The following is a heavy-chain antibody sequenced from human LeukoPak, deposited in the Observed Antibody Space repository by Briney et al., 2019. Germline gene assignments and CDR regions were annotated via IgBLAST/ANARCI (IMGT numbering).Heavy chain of an antibody. CDR3: AREVTLFRRPTADFGLFDP. CDR2: INPNSGAT. Sequence: GASVRVSCKASGYTFTKYYIYWVRQAPQQGLGRMGWINPNSGATNYAQKFQGRVTMTRDTSLSTPYIELSSVRAADTGVYNCAREVTLFRRPTADFGLFDPWGQEALVTVSS. D-gene: IGHD2-21*02. J-gene: IGHJ5*02. CDR1: GYTFTKYY. V-gene: IGHV1-2*02.